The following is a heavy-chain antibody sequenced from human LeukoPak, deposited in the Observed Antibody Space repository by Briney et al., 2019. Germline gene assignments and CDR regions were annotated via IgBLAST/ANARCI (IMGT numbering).Heavy chain of an antibody. Sequence: ASVKVSCKASAYIFTTYYIHWVRQAPGQRLEWMGIINPSDGSANYAQQFQGRVTMTRDTSTSTVYMDLSSLRSEDTAVYYCARHETTVTSNDHWGHGTLVTVSS. CDR1: AYIFTTYY. CDR2: INPSDGSA. D-gene: IGHD4-17*01. V-gene: IGHV1-46*01. CDR3: ARHETTVTSNDH. J-gene: IGHJ4*03.